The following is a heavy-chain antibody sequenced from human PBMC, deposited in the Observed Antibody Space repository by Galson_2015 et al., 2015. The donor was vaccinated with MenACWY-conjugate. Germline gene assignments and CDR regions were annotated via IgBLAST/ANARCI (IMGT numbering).Heavy chain of an antibody. V-gene: IGHV5-51*01. D-gene: IGHD3-16*01. J-gene: IGHJ3*02. CDR1: GYRFSKYW. CDR2: IYPTDSDT. Sequence: QSGAEVKKPGESVKISCPGSGYRFSKYWIGWVRQMPGKGLEWMGIIYPTDSDTKYSPSFQGQVTISADKSINTAYLQWSSLKASDTAMYYCARAPVMVTFGGVADAFDIWGLGTMVTVSS. CDR3: ARAPVMVTFGGVADAFDI.